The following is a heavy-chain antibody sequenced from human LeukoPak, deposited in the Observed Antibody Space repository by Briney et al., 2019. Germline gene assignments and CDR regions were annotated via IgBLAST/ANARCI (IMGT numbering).Heavy chain of an antibody. CDR1: GYTFTSYY. Sequence: ASVKVSCKASGYTFTSYYMHWVRQAPGQGLEWMGWISAYNGNTNYAQKLQGRVTMTTDTSTSTAYMELRSLRSDDTAVYYCARDQEVLWFGELSDFDYWGQGTLVTVSS. D-gene: IGHD3-10*01. CDR2: ISAYNGNT. J-gene: IGHJ4*02. V-gene: IGHV1-18*04. CDR3: ARDQEVLWFGELSDFDY.